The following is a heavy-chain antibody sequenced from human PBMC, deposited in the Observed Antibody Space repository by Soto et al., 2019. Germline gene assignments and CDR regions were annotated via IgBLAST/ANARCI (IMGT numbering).Heavy chain of an antibody. CDR3: ARVDFHDSSGYYTLCDY. D-gene: IGHD3-22*01. J-gene: IGHJ4*02. CDR1: GYTFTGNS. CDR2: INAANGNT. V-gene: IGHV1-3*01. Sequence: ASVKVSCKAFGYTFTGNSIHWVRQAPGQRPEWMGWINAANGNTRYSQGFQGRLTFTRDTSASTGYMELGGLMSEDTAVYYCARVDFHDSSGYYTLCDYWGQGTLVTVSS.